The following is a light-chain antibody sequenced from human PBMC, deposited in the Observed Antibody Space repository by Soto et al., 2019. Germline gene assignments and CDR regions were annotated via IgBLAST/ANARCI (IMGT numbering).Light chain of an antibody. Sequence: QSVLTQPPAVSGAPGQRVTISCTGSSSNIGAGYDVHWYQQLPGTAPKLLIYGNSNRPSGVPDRFSGSKYGTSASLAITGLQAEDEADYYCQSYDSSLSGYVVFGGGTTLTVL. V-gene: IGLV1-40*01. CDR3: QSYDSSLSGYVV. CDR1: SSNIGAGYD. J-gene: IGLJ2*01. CDR2: GNS.